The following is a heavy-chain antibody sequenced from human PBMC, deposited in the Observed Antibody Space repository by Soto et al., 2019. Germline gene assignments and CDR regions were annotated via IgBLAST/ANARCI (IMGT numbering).Heavy chain of an antibody. CDR3: AKNQPSWATRAAFDY. CDR1: GFTFSNYA. J-gene: IGHJ4*02. V-gene: IGHV3-23*01. Sequence: EAQLLESGGGLVQPGGSLRLSCAASGFTFSNYAMNWVRQAPGKGLEWVSGISGGSGDSTFYADSVKGRFTIPRDNSKNTLHLQMNSLRTEDTAVYYCAKNQPSWATRAAFDYWGQGTLVTVSS. CDR2: ISGGSGDST. D-gene: IGHD2-2*01.